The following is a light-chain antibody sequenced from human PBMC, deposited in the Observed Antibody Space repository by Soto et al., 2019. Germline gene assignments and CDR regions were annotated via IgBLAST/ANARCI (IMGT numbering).Light chain of an antibody. CDR1: SGSVPAKYY. CDR2: NTN. V-gene: IGLV8-61*01. J-gene: IGLJ3*02. CDR3: VLYVGSGIWV. Sequence: QAVVTQEASLSVSPGTTVTLTCGLSSGSVPAKYYPSWYQQTPGQASRTLIYNTNTRSSGVPDRFSGSILGNKAALTITGAEAADESDYYFVLYVGSGIWVFGEGIKVSVL.